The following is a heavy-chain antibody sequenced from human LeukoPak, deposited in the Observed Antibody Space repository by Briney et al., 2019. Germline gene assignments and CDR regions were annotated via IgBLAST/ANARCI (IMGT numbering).Heavy chain of an antibody. D-gene: IGHD4-11*01. Sequence: ASVKVSCKASGYTFTGYYMHWVRQAPGQGLEWMGWISAYNGNTNYAQKLQGRDTMTTDTSTSTAYMELRSLRSDDTAVYYCARESRHSNSFDYWGQGTLVTVSS. CDR1: GYTFTGYY. CDR2: ISAYNGNT. V-gene: IGHV1-18*04. J-gene: IGHJ4*02. CDR3: ARESRHSNSFDY.